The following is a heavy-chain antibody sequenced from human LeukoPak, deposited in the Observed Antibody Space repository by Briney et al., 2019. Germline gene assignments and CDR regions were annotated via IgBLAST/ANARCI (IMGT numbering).Heavy chain of an antibody. CDR1: GFSFSSYE. D-gene: IGHD1-26*01. CDR3: ARDRALSGSYLKPFDY. Sequence: GGSLRLSCAASGFSFSSYEMNWVRQAPGKGLEWVSYISTSGSTIYYADPVKGRFTISRDNAKNSLYLQMNSMRAEDTAVYHCARDRALSGSYLKPFDYWGQGTLVTVSS. V-gene: IGHV3-48*03. CDR2: ISTSGSTI. J-gene: IGHJ4*02.